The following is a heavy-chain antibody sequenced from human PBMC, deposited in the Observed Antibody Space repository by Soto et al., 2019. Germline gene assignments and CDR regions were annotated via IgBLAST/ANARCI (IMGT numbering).Heavy chain of an antibody. D-gene: IGHD1-7*01. V-gene: IGHV1-24*01. Sequence: ASVKVSCKVSGYTLTELSMHWVRQAPGKGLEWMGGFDPEDGETIYAQKYQGRVTMTEDTSTDTAYMKLSSLRSEDTAVFYFATVRYIWNFRYYYYGMDVWGQGTTVTVSS. J-gene: IGHJ6*02. CDR3: ATVRYIWNFRYYYYGMDV. CDR1: GYTLTELS. CDR2: FDPEDGET.